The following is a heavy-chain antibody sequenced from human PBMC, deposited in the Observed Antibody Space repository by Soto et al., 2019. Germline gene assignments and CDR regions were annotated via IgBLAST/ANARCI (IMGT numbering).Heavy chain of an antibody. J-gene: IGHJ5*02. V-gene: IGHV1-69*13. CDR2: IMPIFGTA. Sequence: SVKVSCKASGGTFSSYAINWVRQAPGQGLEWMGGIMPIFGTANYAQKFQGRVTITADEPTSTAYMELSSLRSEDTAVYYCARVGVLRFLEWLHWFDPWGQGTLVTVSS. CDR1: GGTFSSYA. CDR3: ARVGVLRFLEWLHWFDP. D-gene: IGHD3-3*01.